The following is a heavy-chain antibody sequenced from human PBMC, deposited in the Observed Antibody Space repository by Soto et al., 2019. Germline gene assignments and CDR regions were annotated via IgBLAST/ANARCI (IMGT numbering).Heavy chain of an antibody. D-gene: IGHD1-26*01. J-gene: IGHJ5*01. Sequence: QVQLVQSGAEVKKPGSSVKVSCKASGGVFRNYAINWVRQAPGQGLEWMGGIIPVFGTADYPQKFQGRVTITADESTTTAHMELTSLKTEDTAVYFCARDRWGSYSFESWGQGTLVTVAS. V-gene: IGHV1-69*01. CDR3: ARDRWGSYSFES. CDR1: GGVFRNYA. CDR2: IIPVFGTA.